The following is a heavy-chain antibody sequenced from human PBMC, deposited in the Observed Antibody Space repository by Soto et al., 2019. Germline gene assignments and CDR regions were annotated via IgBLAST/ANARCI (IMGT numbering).Heavy chain of an antibody. D-gene: IGHD3-16*02. CDR3: ARQRPGGVIVVSYFDY. Sequence: PSETLSLTCTVSDDSISISNYYWGCIRQPPGKGLEWIGSIDYSGTTYYNPSLKSRVTISVDTSNNHFSLKLNSVTAADTAVYYCARQRPGGVIVVSYFDYWGQGTLVTVSS. CDR1: DDSISISNYY. V-gene: IGHV4-39*01. CDR2: IDYSGTT. J-gene: IGHJ4*02.